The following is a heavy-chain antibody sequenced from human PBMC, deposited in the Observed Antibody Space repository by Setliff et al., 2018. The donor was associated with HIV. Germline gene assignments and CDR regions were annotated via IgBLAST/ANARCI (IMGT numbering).Heavy chain of an antibody. CDR2: IFHSGST. J-gene: IGHJ4*02. CDR1: GGSISDNNW. V-gene: IGHV4-4*02. Sequence: PSETLSLTCAVSGGSISDNNWWSWVRQPPGKELEWIGEIFHSGSTNYNPSLKSRVTILVDKSKNQLSLRLSSVTAADTAVYYCARGPNLLTHYYFDYWGQGTLVTVSS. CDR3: ARGPNLLTHYYFDY.